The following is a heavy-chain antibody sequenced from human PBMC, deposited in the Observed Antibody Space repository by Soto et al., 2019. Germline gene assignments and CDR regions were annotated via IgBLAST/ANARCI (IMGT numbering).Heavy chain of an antibody. V-gene: IGHV3-48*02. D-gene: IGHD3-10*01. J-gene: IGHJ4*02. Sequence: PGGSLRLSYAVSGFTFRNLGMNWVLQAPGKGLEWISYITSDSSTRHYADFVKGRFTISRDNAKNSLYLQMNSLRDEDTAVYFCARDPDGIIDFDYWGQGTQVTVYS. CDR3: ARDPDGIIDFDY. CDR1: GFTFRNLG. CDR2: ITSDSSTR.